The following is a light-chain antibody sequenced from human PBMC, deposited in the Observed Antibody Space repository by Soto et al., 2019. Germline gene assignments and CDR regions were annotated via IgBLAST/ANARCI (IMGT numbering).Light chain of an antibody. J-gene: IGKJ1*01. V-gene: IGKV3-20*01. Sequence: EIVLTQSPGTLSLSPGDRATLSCRASQSVNSNYLAWYQRKPGQAPRLLIYGASNRATDIPYRFTASGSGTDFTLSITRLEADDFAVYYCQQYDSTPPTFGQGTEVEVK. CDR2: GAS. CDR3: QQYDSTPPT. CDR1: QSVNSNY.